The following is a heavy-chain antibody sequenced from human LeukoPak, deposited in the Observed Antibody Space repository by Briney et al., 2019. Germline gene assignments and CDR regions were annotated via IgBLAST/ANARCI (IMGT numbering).Heavy chain of an antibody. D-gene: IGHD3-10*01. CDR1: GYTFTSYD. CDR2: MNPNSGNT. Sequence: ASVKVSCKASGYTFTSYDINWVRQATGQELEWMGWMNPNSGNTSYAQKFQGRVTMTRNTSISTAYMELSSLRSEDTAVYYCARVGGTMVRGVIYYWGQGTLVTVSS. V-gene: IGHV1-8*01. CDR3: ARVGGTMVRGVIYY. J-gene: IGHJ4*02.